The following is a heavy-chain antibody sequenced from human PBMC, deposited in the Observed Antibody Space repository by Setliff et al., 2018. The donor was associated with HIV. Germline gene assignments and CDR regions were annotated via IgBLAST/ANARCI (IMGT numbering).Heavy chain of an antibody. Sequence: ASVKVSCKASGYTFNGYGMHWVRQAPGERFEWMGWINGGNGNTEYSQKFQGRVTITRDISATTAYMELSSLRSEDTAVYYCARDVGSVWHNWFDPWGQGTLVTVSS. D-gene: IGHD6-19*01. CDR3: ARDVGSVWHNWFDP. CDR2: INGGNGNT. CDR1: GYTFNGYG. J-gene: IGHJ5*02. V-gene: IGHV1-3*01.